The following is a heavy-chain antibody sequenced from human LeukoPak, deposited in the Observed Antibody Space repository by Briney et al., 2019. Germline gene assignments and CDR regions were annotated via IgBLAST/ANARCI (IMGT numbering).Heavy chain of an antibody. Sequence: SETLSLTCTVSGGSISSSSYYWGWIRQPPGKGLEWIGSIYYSGSTYYNPSLKSRVTISVDTSKNQFSLKLSSVTAADAAVYYCAREEVFHHAFDIWGQGTMVTVSS. J-gene: IGHJ3*02. CDR1: GGSISSSSYY. CDR2: IYYSGST. CDR3: AREEVFHHAFDI. V-gene: IGHV4-39*07.